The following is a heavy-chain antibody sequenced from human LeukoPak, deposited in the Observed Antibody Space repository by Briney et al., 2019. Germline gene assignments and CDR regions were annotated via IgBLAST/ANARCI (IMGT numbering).Heavy chain of an antibody. Sequence: GGSLRLSCAASGFTFDDYAMHWVRQAPGKGLEWVSLISGDGGSTYYADSVKGRFTISRDNSKNSLYLQMNSLRTEDTALYYCAKDFFVVVELQTDAFDIWGQGTMVTASS. CDR3: AKDFFVVVELQTDAFDI. D-gene: IGHD2-15*01. CDR1: GFTFDDYA. J-gene: IGHJ3*02. CDR2: ISGDGGST. V-gene: IGHV3-43*02.